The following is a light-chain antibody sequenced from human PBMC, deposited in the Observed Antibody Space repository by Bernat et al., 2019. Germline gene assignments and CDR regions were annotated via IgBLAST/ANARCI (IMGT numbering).Light chain of an antibody. CDR1: KSGDKY. V-gene: IGLV3-1*01. J-gene: IGLJ2*01. Sequence: SYELTQPPSVSVSPGQTASITCSGDKSGDKYACWYQQKPGQSTVLVIYQDSKRPSGIPERFSGSNSGNTATLTISGTQALDEADYYCQAWDISLVVFGGGTTLTVL. CDR3: QAWDISLVV. CDR2: QDS.